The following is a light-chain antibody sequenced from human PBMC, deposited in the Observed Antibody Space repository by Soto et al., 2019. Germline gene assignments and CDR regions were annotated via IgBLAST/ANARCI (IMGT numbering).Light chain of an antibody. CDR3: QQYNNWPQT. J-gene: IGKJ1*01. CDR1: QSISSW. Sequence: DIQMTQSSSTLSASVGDRVTITCRASQSISSWLAWYQQKPGKAPKLLIYDASSLESGVPSRFSGSGSGTDFTLTISGLQSEDFAVYYCQQYNNWPQTFGQGTKVDIK. CDR2: DAS. V-gene: IGKV1-5*01.